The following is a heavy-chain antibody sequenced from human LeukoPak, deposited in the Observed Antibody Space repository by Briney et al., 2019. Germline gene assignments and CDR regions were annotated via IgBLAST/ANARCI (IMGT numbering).Heavy chain of an antibody. V-gene: IGHV4-34*01. CDR2: INHSGST. CDR1: GGSFSGCY. J-gene: IGHJ4*02. CDR3: ASASGY. D-gene: IGHD6-19*01. Sequence: SETLSLTCAVYGGSFSGCYWSWIRQPPGKGLEWIGEINHSGSTNYNPSLKSRVTISVDTSKNQFSLKLSSVTAADTAVYYCASASGYWGQGTLVTVSS.